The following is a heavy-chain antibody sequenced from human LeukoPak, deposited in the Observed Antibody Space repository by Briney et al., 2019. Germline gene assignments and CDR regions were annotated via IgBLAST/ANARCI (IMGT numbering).Heavy chain of an antibody. Sequence: PSETLSLTCTVSGGSISSYYWSWIRQPPGKGLEWIGYIYHSGSTYHNPSLKSRVTISVDRSKNQFSLKLSSVTAADTAVYYCARVKRSGYEYYFDYWGQGTLVTVSS. CDR3: ARVKRSGYEYYFDY. V-gene: IGHV4-59*12. CDR1: GGSISSYY. J-gene: IGHJ4*02. D-gene: IGHD5-12*01. CDR2: IYHSGST.